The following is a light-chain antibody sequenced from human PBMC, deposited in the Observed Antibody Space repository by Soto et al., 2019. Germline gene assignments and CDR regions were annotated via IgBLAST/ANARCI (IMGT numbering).Light chain of an antibody. Sequence: DIQLTQSPSFLSASVGDRVTITCQASQGISSFLAWYQQKPGKAPKLLIYAASTLQSGVPSRFSGGGSGTEFTLTISSLQPDDIATYYCQQLNSYPLSFGGGTKVEIK. CDR2: AAS. J-gene: IGKJ4*01. CDR1: QGISSF. CDR3: QQLNSYPLS. V-gene: IGKV1-9*01.